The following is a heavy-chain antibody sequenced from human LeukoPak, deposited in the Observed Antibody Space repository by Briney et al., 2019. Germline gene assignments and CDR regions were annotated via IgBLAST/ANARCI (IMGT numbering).Heavy chain of an antibody. V-gene: IGHV4-59*01. Sequence: SETLSLTCTVSGGSISTYYWNWIRQPPGKGLEWIGYIYYSGATNYNPSLKSRVTISVDTSKNQFSLKLSSVTAADTAVYYCARDFGYSYARYYYYYGMDVWGQGTTVTVSS. J-gene: IGHJ6*02. CDR2: IYYSGAT. CDR3: ARDFGYSYARYYYYYGMDV. D-gene: IGHD5-18*01. CDR1: GGSISTYY.